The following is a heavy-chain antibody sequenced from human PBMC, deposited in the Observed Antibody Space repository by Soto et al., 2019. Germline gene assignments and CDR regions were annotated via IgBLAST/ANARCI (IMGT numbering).Heavy chain of an antibody. CDR3: ARERVNGYNSAFDV. D-gene: IGHD5-12*01. Sequence: EVQLVESGGGLVQPGGSLRLSCAASGFTVSSNYMSWVRQAPGKGLEWVSLIFGGGSTYYADSVKGRFTISRDNSKNTLYLQMNSLRAEDTAVYYCARERVNGYNSAFDVWGQGTMVTLSS. J-gene: IGHJ3*01. CDR1: GFTVSSNY. V-gene: IGHV3-66*01. CDR2: IFGGGST.